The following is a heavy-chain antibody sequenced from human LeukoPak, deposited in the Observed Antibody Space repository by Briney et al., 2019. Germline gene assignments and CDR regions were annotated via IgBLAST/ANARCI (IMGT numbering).Heavy chain of an antibody. CDR1: GGSISSYY. CDR3: ARGWGYFDF. J-gene: IGHJ4*02. CDR2: IHYSGST. D-gene: IGHD3-16*01. Sequence: PSETLSLTRTVSGGSISSYYWIWIRQPPGKGLEWIGYIHYSGSTNYNPSLKSRVTISVDTSKNQFSLRLSSVTAADTAVYYCARGWGYFDFWGQGTLLTVSS. V-gene: IGHV4-59*01.